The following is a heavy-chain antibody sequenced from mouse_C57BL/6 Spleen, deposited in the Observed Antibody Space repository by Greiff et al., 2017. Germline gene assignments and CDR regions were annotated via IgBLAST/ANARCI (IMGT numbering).Heavy chain of an antibody. CDR1: GYTFTSYW. D-gene: IGHD2-3*01. CDR2: IDPSDSYT. V-gene: IGHV1-50*01. CDR3: ARNDGYFDY. J-gene: IGHJ2*01. Sequence: QVQLQQPGAELVKPGASVTLSCKASGYTFTSYWMQWVNQRPGQGLEWIGEIDPSDSYTNYNQKFKGKATLTVDTSSSTAYMQLSSLTSEDSAVYYCARNDGYFDYWGQGTTLTVSS.